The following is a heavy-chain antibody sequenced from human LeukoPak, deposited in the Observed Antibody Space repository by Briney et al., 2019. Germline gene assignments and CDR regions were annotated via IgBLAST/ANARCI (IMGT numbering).Heavy chain of an antibody. Sequence: PGGSLRLSCAASGFTFRNYGMSWVRQAPGKGLEWVTIIWYDGSNKYYADSVKGRFIISRDKSKNTLYLQMNSLRAEDTAVYYCATVRGCGGDCYYLDYWGQGTLVTVSS. D-gene: IGHD2-21*02. CDR1: GFTFRNYG. V-gene: IGHV3-33*01. CDR3: ATVRGCGGDCYYLDY. J-gene: IGHJ4*02. CDR2: IWYDGSNK.